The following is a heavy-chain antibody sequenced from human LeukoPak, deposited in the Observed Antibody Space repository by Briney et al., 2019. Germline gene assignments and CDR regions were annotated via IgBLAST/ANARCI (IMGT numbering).Heavy chain of an antibody. CDR3: AGDRSGTGLFDY. Sequence: ASVKVSCKASGYTFTGYYMHWVRQAPGQGLEWMGWINPNSGGTNYAQKFQGRVTMTRDTSISTAYMELSRLRSDDTAVYYCAGDRSGTGLFDYWGQGTLVTVSS. D-gene: IGHD1-7*01. CDR2: INPNSGGT. V-gene: IGHV1-2*02. J-gene: IGHJ4*02. CDR1: GYTFTGYY.